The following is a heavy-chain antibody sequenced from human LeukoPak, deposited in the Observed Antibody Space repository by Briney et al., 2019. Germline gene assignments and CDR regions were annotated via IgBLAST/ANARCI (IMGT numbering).Heavy chain of an antibody. CDR3: ARPAMATIKGDAFDI. V-gene: IGHV3-23*01. CDR2: ISGSGGST. Sequence: GGSLRLSCAASGFTFSSYAMSWVRQAPGKGLEWVSAISGSGGSTYYADSVKGRFTISRDNSKNTLYLQMNSLRAENTAVYYCARPAMATIKGDAFDIWGQGTMVTVSS. D-gene: IGHD5-24*01. J-gene: IGHJ3*02. CDR1: GFTFSSYA.